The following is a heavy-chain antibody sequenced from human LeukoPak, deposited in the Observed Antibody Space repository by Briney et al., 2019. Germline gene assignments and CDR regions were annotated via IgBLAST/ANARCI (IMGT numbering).Heavy chain of an antibody. CDR3: ARCGRSYDFWSGYGEWYYYYYMDV. CDR1: GGTFISYA. CDR2: IIPIFGTA. V-gene: IGHV1-69*05. J-gene: IGHJ6*03. D-gene: IGHD3-3*01. Sequence: GASVKVSCKASGGTFISYAISWVRQAPGQGLEWMGGIIPIFGTANYAQKFQGRVTITTDESTSTAYMELSSLRSEDTAVYYCARCGRSYDFWSGYGEWYYYYYMDVWGKGTTVTVSS.